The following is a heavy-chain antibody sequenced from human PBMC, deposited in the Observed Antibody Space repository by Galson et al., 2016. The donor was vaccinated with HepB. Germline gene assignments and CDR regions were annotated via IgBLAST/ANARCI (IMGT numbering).Heavy chain of an antibody. CDR3: SGGRGGHDDVDI. Sequence: SLRLSCAVSGFIFSSSWMHWVRQAPGKGLVWVSRMNTDGSSTTYADSVKGRFTISRDNPRNTLYLQMNSLRAEDTAVYYCSGGRGGHDDVDIWGRGTMVTVSS. CDR1: GFIFSSSW. D-gene: IGHD2-15*01. J-gene: IGHJ3*02. V-gene: IGHV3-74*01. CDR2: MNTDGSST.